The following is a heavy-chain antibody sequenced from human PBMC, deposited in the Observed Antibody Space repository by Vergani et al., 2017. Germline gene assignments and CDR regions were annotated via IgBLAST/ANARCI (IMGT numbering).Heavy chain of an antibody. Sequence: QVQLVQSGAEVKTPGASVKVSCKASGYTFTGYYMHWVRQAPGQGLEWMGWINPNSGSTNYAQKFQGRVTMTRDTSISTAYMELSRLRSDDTAVYYCARVMGPTDAFDIWGQGTMVTVSS. V-gene: IGHV1-2*02. CDR2: INPNSGST. CDR3: ARVMGPTDAFDI. CDR1: GYTFTGYY. D-gene: IGHD3-10*01. J-gene: IGHJ3*02.